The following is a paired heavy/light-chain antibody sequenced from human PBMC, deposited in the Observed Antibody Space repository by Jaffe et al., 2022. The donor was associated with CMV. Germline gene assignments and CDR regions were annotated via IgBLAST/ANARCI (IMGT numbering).Light chain of an antibody. CDR1: QSISSY. CDR3: QQSYSTPIT. J-gene: IGKJ4*01. Sequence: DIQMTQSPSSLSASVGDRVTITCRASQSISSYLNWYQQKPGKAPKLLIYAASSLQSGVPSRFSGSGSGTDFTLTISSLQPEDFATYYCQQSYSTPITFGGGTKVEIK. V-gene: IGKV1-39*01. CDR2: AAS.
Heavy chain of an antibody. CDR2: INPSGGST. D-gene: IGHD6-13*01. Sequence: QVQLVQSGAEVKKPGASVKVSCKASGYTFTSYYMHWVRQAPGQGLEWMGIINPSGGSTSYAQKFQGRVTMTRDTSTSTVYMELSSLRSEDTAVYYCARDLTPRYSSSWPLDNDYWGQGTLVTVSS. V-gene: IGHV1-46*01. CDR1: GYTFTSYY. J-gene: IGHJ4*02. CDR3: ARDLTPRYSSSWPLDNDY.